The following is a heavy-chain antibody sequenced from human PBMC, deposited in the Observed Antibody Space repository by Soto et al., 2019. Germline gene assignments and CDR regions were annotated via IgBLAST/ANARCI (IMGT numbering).Heavy chain of an antibody. Sequence: SETLSLTCTVSGGSISSYYWSWIRQPPGKGLEWIGYIYFTGSTTYNPSLKSRVTISVDTSKNQFSLKLSSVTAADTAVYYCVRRHGLTIDAYYWGQGTLVTVSS. CDR3: VRRHGLTIDAYY. CDR2: IYFTGST. D-gene: IGHD3-10*01. V-gene: IGHV4-59*01. J-gene: IGHJ4*02. CDR1: GGSISSYY.